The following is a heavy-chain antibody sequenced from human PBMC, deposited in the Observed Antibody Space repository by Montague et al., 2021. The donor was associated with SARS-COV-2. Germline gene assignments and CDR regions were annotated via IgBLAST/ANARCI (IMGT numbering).Heavy chain of an antibody. J-gene: IGHJ4*02. D-gene: IGHD5-12*01. V-gene: IGHV4-61*02. CDR3: ARAGIYGGYACAYFDF. CDR2: DYTTGST. Sequence: TLSLTCTVSGGSISSDSYYWSWIRQPAGKGLEWIGRDYTTGSTNYTPSLKSRVTISGDTSRNQFSLRLTSVTAADTAMYYCARAGIYGGYACAYFDFWGQGVLVTVSS. CDR1: GGSISSDSYY.